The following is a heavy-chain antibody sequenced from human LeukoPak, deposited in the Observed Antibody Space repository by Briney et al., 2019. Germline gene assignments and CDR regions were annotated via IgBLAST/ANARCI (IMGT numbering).Heavy chain of an antibody. J-gene: IGHJ4*02. D-gene: IGHD4-23*01. V-gene: IGHV1-24*01. CDR3: ATLGHDYGGNIDY. Sequence: ASVKVSCKVSGYTLTELSMHWVRQAPGKGLEWMGGFDPEDGETIYAQKFQGRVTMTEDTSTDTAYTELSSLRSEDTAVYYCATLGHDYGGNIDYWGQGTLVTVSS. CDR1: GYTLTELS. CDR2: FDPEDGET.